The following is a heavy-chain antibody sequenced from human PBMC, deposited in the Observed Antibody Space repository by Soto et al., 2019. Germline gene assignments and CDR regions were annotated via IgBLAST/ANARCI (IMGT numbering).Heavy chain of an antibody. CDR2: IIPMFGTP. Sequence: QVQLVQSGAEVKKPGSSVKVSCKASGGTFRSYAISWVRQAPGQGLEWMGGIIPMFGTPNYAQKFQGRVPIPADEATRTAYMELSSLRYEDTAVYYCARATVTATLRDYFYYAMDAWGQGTTVTVSS. CDR1: GGTFRSYA. J-gene: IGHJ6*02. CDR3: ARATVTATLRDYFYYAMDA. V-gene: IGHV1-69*12.